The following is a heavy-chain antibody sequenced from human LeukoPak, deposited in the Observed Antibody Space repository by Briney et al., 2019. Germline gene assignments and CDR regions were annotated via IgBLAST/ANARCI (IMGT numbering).Heavy chain of an antibody. CDR3: ARDHSVAAAGTWYY. J-gene: IGHJ4*02. V-gene: IGHV3-21*01. D-gene: IGHD6-13*01. Sequence: GGSLRLSCAASGFTFSSYSMNWVRQAPGKGLEWVSSISSSSSYIYYADSVKGRFTISRDNAKSSLYLQMNSLRAEDTAVCYCARDHSVAAAGTWYYWGQGALVTVSS. CDR2: ISSSSSYI. CDR1: GFTFSSYS.